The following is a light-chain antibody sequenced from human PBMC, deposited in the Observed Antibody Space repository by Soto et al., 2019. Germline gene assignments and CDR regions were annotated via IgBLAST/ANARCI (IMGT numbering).Light chain of an antibody. CDR3: HQYNNWPWT. CDR2: DAS. CDR1: QSVSSN. J-gene: IGKJ1*01. Sequence: IVMKQSPATLSVNKGERASLSCMASQSVSSNLAWYQQKPGQAPRLLMYDASTRATGIPVRFSGSGSETEFTLTIRSLQSEDVALYYCHQYNNWPWTFGQGTKVDIK. V-gene: IGKV3-15*01.